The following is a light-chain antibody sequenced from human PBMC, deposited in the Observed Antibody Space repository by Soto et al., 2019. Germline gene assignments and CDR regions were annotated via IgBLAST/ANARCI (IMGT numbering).Light chain of an antibody. CDR1: QSVSAW. CDR3: QQYSSYEIFA. CDR2: KTS. V-gene: IGKV1-5*03. J-gene: IGKJ3*01. Sequence: DIQVTQSPSTLSASVGDRVTLTCRASQSVSAWLAWFQQKPGKAPKLLIYKTSNLESGVPSRFSGSGSGTEFTLTISSLQPDDFATYYCQQYSSYEIFAFGPGTKLDIK.